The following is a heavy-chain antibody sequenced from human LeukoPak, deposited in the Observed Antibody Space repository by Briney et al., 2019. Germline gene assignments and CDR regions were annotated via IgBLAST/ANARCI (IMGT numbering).Heavy chain of an antibody. CDR3: ARAYSSGWPYYYYYMDV. CDR2: IKQDGSEK. V-gene: IGHV3-7*01. CDR1: GFTFNSYW. J-gene: IGHJ6*03. Sequence: GGSLRLSCAASGFTFNSYWMSWVRQAPGKGLEWVANIKQDGSEKYYVDSVKGRFTISRDNAKNSLYLQMNSLRAEDTAVYYCARAYSSGWPYYYYYMDVWGKGTTVTVSS. D-gene: IGHD6-19*01.